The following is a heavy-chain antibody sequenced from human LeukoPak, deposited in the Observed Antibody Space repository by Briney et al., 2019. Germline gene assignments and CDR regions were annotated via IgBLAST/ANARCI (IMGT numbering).Heavy chain of an antibody. V-gene: IGHV3-30*02. CDR1: GFIFSNYG. Sequence: PGGSLRLSCAGSGFIFSNYGMHWVRQAPAKGLEWVAFIRYDGNKKYYVDSVKGRFTISRDNSKNTLYLQMNSLRAEDTAVYYCARDSRPQVLLWFGNSPNYYGMDVWGQGTTVTVSS. D-gene: IGHD3-10*01. CDR2: IRYDGNKK. J-gene: IGHJ6*02. CDR3: ARDSRPQVLLWFGNSPNYYGMDV.